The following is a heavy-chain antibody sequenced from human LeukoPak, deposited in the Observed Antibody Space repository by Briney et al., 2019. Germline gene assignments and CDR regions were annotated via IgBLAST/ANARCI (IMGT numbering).Heavy chain of an antibody. CDR1: GFTFSDYY. V-gene: IGHV3-11*04. J-gene: IGHJ6*03. CDR3: ARIGSYGSGYYHSYYMDV. D-gene: IGHD3-10*01. Sequence: GGSLRLSCAASGFTFSDYYMTWLRQAPGKGLEWVSYISSGGSTIYYADSVKGRFTISRDNAKNSLYLQVNSLRADDTAVYYCARIGSYGSGYYHSYYMDVWGKGTTVTVSS. CDR2: ISSGGSTI.